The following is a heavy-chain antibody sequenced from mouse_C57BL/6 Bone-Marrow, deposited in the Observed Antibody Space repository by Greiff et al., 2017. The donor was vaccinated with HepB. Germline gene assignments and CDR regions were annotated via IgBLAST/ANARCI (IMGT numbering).Heavy chain of an antibody. Sequence: DVKLQESGGGLVQPGGSLKLSCAASGIDFSRYWMSWVRRAPGKGLEWIGEINPDSSTINYAPSLKDKFIISRDNAKNTLYLQMSKVRSEDTALYYCARPVYYGSSYWYFDVWGTGTTVTVSS. D-gene: IGHD1-1*01. CDR1: GIDFSRYW. J-gene: IGHJ1*03. V-gene: IGHV4-1*01. CDR3: ARPVYYGSSYWYFDV. CDR2: INPDSSTI.